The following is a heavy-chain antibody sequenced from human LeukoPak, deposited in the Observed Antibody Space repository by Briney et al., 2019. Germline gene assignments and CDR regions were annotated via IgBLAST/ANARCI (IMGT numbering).Heavy chain of an antibody. CDR2: ISAYNGNT. Sequence: ASVKVSCKASGYTFTSYGISWVRQAPGQGLEWMGWISAYNGNTNYAQKLQGRVTTTTDTSTSTAYMELRSLRSDDTAVYYCARGLNSGSYLYYFDYWGQGTLVTVSS. J-gene: IGHJ4*02. D-gene: IGHD1-26*01. CDR3: ARGLNSGSYLYYFDY. V-gene: IGHV1-18*01. CDR1: GYTFTSYG.